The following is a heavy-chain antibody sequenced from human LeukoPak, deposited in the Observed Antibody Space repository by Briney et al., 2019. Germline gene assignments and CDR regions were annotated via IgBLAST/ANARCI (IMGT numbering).Heavy chain of an antibody. CDR1: GYTFTGYY. J-gene: IGHJ6*03. V-gene: IGHV1-2*02. CDR3: ARASGVLRYFAWFASHYYYYYYMDV. Sequence: ASVKVSCKASGYTFTGYYMLWVRQAPGQGLEWMGWITPNSGGTNDAQKFQGRVTMTRDTSISTAYMELSRLRSEDTALYYCARASGVLRYFAWFASHYYYYYYMDVWGKGTTVTVSS. CDR2: ITPNSGGT. D-gene: IGHD3-9*01.